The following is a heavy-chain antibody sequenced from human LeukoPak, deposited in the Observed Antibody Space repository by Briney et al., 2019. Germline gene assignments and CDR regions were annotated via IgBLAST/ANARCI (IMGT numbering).Heavy chain of an antibody. CDR3: SRRGGFGEYTFDY. CDR1: GYTFTSYD. CDR2: MNLNSGNT. Sequence: ASVKVSCKASGYTFTSYDINWGRHATGQGLEWMGWMNLNSGNTGYAQTFQGRVTITTNTSISTDYMVLRSVGSEDAAVFYCSRRGGFGEYTFDYWGQGTLVNVSS. V-gene: IGHV1-8*03. D-gene: IGHD3-10*01. J-gene: IGHJ4*02.